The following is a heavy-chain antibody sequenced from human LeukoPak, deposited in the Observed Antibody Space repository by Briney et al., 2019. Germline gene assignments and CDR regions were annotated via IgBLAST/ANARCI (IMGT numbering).Heavy chain of an antibody. CDR2: INAGNGNT. D-gene: IGHD6-13*01. J-gene: IGHJ5*02. CDR1: GYTFTSYA. Sequence: ASVTVSCKASGYTFTSYAMHWVRQAPGQRLEWMGWINAGNGNTKYSQKFQGRVTITRDTSASTAYMELSSLRSEDTAVYYCARDVDSSWYCEGNWFDPWGQGTLVTVSS. V-gene: IGHV1-3*01. CDR3: ARDVDSSWYCEGNWFDP.